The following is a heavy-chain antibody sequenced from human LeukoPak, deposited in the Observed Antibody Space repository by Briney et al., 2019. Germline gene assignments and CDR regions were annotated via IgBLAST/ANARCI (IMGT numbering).Heavy chain of an antibody. D-gene: IGHD3-10*01. J-gene: IGHJ4*02. Sequence: PGGSLRLSCVASGFTFSRCRMNWVRQAPGKGLEWVSSISGSSSYIYYADSVKGRFTISRDNANNSLYLQINSLRAEDTAVYYCARDRYYGSGSYYNELDYWGQGTLVTVSS. CDR1: GFTFSRCR. V-gene: IGHV3-21*01. CDR3: ARDRYYGSGSYYNELDY. CDR2: ISGSSSYI.